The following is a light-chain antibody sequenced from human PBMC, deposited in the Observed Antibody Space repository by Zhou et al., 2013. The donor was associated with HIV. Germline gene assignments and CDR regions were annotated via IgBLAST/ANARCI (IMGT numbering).Light chain of an antibody. CDR3: QQSYSTPRT. CDR2: AAS. J-gene: IGKJ1*01. V-gene: IGKV1-39*01. Sequence: DIQMTQSPSSLSASVGDRVTITCRASQSISSYLNWYQQKPGKAPKYLIYAASSLQSGVPSRFRGSGSGTDFTLTISSLQFEDFATYYCQQSYSTPRTFGQG. CDR1: QSISSY.